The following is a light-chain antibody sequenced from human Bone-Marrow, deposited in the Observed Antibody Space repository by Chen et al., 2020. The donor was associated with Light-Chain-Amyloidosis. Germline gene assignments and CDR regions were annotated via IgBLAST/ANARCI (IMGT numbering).Light chain of an antibody. CDR1: QTISSNY. Sequence: EIVLTQPPGTLSLSSGEGVTLSCRASQTISSNYLTWYQQKFGQAPRLLIYGSSSRATGIPDRLTGSGSGTDFTLTINRLEPEDFAMYYCQQYGTSPLTFGGGTKVEIK. CDR3: QQYGTSPLT. V-gene: IGKV3-20*01. J-gene: IGKJ4*01. CDR2: GSS.